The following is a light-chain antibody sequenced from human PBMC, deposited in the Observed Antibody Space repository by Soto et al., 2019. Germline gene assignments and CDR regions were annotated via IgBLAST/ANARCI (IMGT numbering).Light chain of an antibody. Sequence: QSALTQPASVSGSPGQSITISCTGSNSDIGRYDHVSWYQHHPGRAPKLLISEVTKRPSGISDRFSGSKSGYTASLTISGLQAEDEADYYCSSYTDSSNDVFGTGTKVTVL. CDR2: EVT. CDR3: SSYTDSSNDV. J-gene: IGLJ1*01. CDR1: NSDIGRYDH. V-gene: IGLV2-14*01.